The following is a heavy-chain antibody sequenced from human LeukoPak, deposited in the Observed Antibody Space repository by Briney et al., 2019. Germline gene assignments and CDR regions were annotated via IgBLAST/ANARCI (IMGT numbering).Heavy chain of an antibody. J-gene: IGHJ1*01. CDR1: GGSISSGDYY. CDR2: IYYSGST. V-gene: IGHV4-30-4*01. CDR3: ARWHDIAMVTGAGYFQH. Sequence: SETLSLTCTVSGGSISSGDYYWSWIRQPPGKGLEWIGYIYYSGSTYYNPSLKSRVTISVDTSKNQFSLKLSSVTAADTAVYYCARWHDIAMVTGAGYFQHWGQGTLVTVSS. D-gene: IGHD5-18*01.